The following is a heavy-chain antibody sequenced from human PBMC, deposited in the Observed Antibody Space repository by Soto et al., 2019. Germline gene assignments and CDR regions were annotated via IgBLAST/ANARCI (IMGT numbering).Heavy chain of an antibody. CDR2: VSWTNISF. J-gene: IGHJ4*01. CDR3: AKDRKTAMVTGDYDY. V-gene: IGHV3-9*01. Sequence: SLRLSWATSGFTFGDYAMHWVRQVPGRGLEWVSCVSWTNISFGYEDSVKGRFNISRDNANNYLYLHMNSLRREDTAFYYCAKDRKTAMVTGDYDYWGHGTLDTV. D-gene: IGHD5-18*01. CDR1: GFTFGDYA.